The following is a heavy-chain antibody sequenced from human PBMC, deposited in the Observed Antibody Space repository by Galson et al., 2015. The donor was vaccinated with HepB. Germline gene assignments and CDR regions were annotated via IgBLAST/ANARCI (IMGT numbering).Heavy chain of an antibody. CDR2: ISNSGSIT. J-gene: IGHJ4*02. Sequence: SLRLSCAASGFTFSDYYMSWIRQAPGKGLEWVSYISNSGSITYYADSVKGRFTSSRDNAKNSLYLQMNSLRAEDTAVYYCARVDCSTGVCHSIFLADYWGQGTLVTVSS. CDR3: ARVDCSTGVCHSIFLADY. D-gene: IGHD2-8*01. CDR1: GFTFSDYY. V-gene: IGHV3-11*01.